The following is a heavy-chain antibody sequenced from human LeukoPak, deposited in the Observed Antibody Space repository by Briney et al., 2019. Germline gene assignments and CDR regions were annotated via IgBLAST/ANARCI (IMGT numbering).Heavy chain of an antibody. J-gene: IGHJ6*03. V-gene: IGHV3-48*01. D-gene: IGHD6-6*01. Sequence: GGSLRLSCAASGFTFSSYSMNWVRQAPGKWLEWVSYISSSSSTIYYADSVKGRFTISRDNAKNSLYLRMNSLRAEDTAVYYCAREVRQLVRTGYYYYMDVWGKGTTVTVSS. CDR2: ISSSSSTI. CDR3: AREVRQLVRTGYYYYMDV. CDR1: GFTFSSYS.